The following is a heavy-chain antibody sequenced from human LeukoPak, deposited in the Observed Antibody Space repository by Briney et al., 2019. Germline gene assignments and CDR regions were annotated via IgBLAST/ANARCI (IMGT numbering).Heavy chain of an antibody. CDR2: ISGIGGRT. J-gene: IGHJ4*02. Sequence: AGSMRLSCAASGFTFSSYAMSWFRQPPGKGLDWVSSISGIGGRTYYADSVKGRFTISRDNSKNTLSLQMNSLRAQDTAVYYCAKGSVGMITFGGVIVNWGQGTLVTVSS. D-gene: IGHD3-16*02. CDR3: AKGSVGMITFGGVIVN. V-gene: IGHV3-23*01. CDR1: GFTFSSYA.